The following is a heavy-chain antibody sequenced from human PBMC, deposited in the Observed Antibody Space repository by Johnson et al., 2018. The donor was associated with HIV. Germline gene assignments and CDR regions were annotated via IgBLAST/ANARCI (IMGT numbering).Heavy chain of an antibody. J-gene: IGHJ3*01. CDR3: VRDGNYYDRSGYRVDAFDV. Sequence: VHLVESGGGVVQPERSLRLSCAASEFSFSTYAMRWVRQAPGKGLEGVAVISDDGSNTDYADAVKGRFTISRDKSKNTLYLQMNSLRAEDTAVYYCVRDGNYYDRSGYRVDAFDVWGQGTMVTVSS. CDR2: ISDDGSNT. D-gene: IGHD3-22*01. CDR1: EFSFSTYA. V-gene: IGHV3-30-3*01.